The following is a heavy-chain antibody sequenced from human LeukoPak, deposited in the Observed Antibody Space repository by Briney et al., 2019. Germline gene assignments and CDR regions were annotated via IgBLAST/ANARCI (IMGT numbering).Heavy chain of an antibody. CDR2: IYYSGST. CDR3: ARGYYDSSGPFDY. Sequence: SETLSLTCTVSGGSISSSSYYWGWIRQPPGKGLEWIGSIYYSGSTYYNPSLKSRVTISVDTPKNQFSLKLSSVTAADTAVYYCARGYYDSSGPFDYWGQGTLVTVSS. J-gene: IGHJ4*02. D-gene: IGHD3-22*01. V-gene: IGHV4-39*01. CDR1: GGSISSSSYY.